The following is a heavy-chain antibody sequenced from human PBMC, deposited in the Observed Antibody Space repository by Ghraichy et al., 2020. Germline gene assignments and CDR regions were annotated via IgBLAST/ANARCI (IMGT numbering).Heavy chain of an antibody. CDR2: IITGGTST. CDR3: AKDIYSNNWPSDYSFDY. CDR1: GFTFSSYA. Sequence: GGSLRLSCAASGFTFSSYAMSWVRQAPGKGLEWVADIITGGTSTYYADSVKGRFTISRDNSKNTLYLLMNSLRAEDTALYYCAKDIYSNNWPSDYSFDYWGQGTLVSVSS. V-gene: IGHV3-23*01. D-gene: IGHD6-13*01. J-gene: IGHJ4*02.